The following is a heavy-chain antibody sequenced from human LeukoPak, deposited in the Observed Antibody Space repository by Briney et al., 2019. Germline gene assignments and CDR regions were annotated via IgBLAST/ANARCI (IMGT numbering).Heavy chain of an antibody. CDR2: INPNSGGT. CDR1: GYTFTGYY. J-gene: IGHJ6*03. V-gene: IGHV1-2*02. CDR3: ATSNFFRRYYYYYYMDV. Sequence: ASVKVSCKASGYTFTGYYMHWVRQAPGQGLEWMGWINPNSGGTNYAQKFQGRVTMTRNTSISTAYMELSSLRSEDTAVYYCATSNFFRRYYYYYYMDVWGKGTTVTVSS. D-gene: IGHD1-7*01.